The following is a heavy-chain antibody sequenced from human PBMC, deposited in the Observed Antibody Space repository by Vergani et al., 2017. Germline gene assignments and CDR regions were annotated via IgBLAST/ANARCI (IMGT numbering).Heavy chain of an antibody. CDR1: GFTVSSNY. D-gene: IGHD3-22*01. CDR2: IYSGGST. V-gene: IGHV3-53*02. CDR3: AKDNVPGYYDSSGYCDY. J-gene: IGHJ4*02. Sequence: EVQVVETGGGLVQPGGSLRLSCAASGFTVSSNYMSWVRQAPGKGLEWVSVIYSGGSTYYADSVKGLFTISRDNSKNTMFLQMNNLRAEDTAVYYCAKDNVPGYYDSSGYCDYWGQGTLVTVSS.